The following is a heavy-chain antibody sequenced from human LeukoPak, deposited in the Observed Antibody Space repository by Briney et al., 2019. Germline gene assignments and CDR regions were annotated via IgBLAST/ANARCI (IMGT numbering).Heavy chain of an antibody. CDR2: LHYSGTT. Sequence: SETLSLTCTVSGGSISSNHYYWAWIRQPPGKGLEWIGSLHYSGTTYYNPSLKSRVTISADTSKNQFSLKLSSVTAADTAVYYCARGPSTTWGSGYYYMDVWGKGTTVTVSS. V-gene: IGHV4-39*07. D-gene: IGHD4-17*01. CDR3: ARGPSTTWGSGYYYMDV. CDR1: GGSISSNHYY. J-gene: IGHJ6*03.